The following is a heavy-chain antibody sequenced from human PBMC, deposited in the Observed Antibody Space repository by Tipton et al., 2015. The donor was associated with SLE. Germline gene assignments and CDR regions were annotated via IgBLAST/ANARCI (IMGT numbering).Heavy chain of an antibody. CDR2: IYYSGST. D-gene: IGHD3-3*01. J-gene: IGHJ3*02. CDR3: ARAATDLWSGPHPGAFDI. V-gene: IGHV4-39*07. Sequence: TLSLTCTVSGDSISRSSYYWGWIRQPPGKGPEWIGSIYYSGSTYYNASLKSRVTISLHTSKNQVSLQLSSVTAADTAVYYCARAATDLWSGPHPGAFDIWGQGTMVTVSS. CDR1: GDSISRSSYY.